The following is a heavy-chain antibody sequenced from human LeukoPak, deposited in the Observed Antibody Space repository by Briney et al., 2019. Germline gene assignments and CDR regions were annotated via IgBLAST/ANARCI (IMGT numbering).Heavy chain of an antibody. CDR2: IYASGST. D-gene: IGHD2-2*01. CDR3: ARTRAYCSSDDCYGSPGYYHYGMDV. J-gene: IGHJ6*02. Sequence: SETLSLTCTVSGGSISSDYWSWIRQPAGKGLEWIGRIYASGSTNYNPSLRSRITMSVDTSKNQFSLKLRSVTAADTAVYYCARTRAYCSSDDCYGSPGYYHYGMDVWGQGTTVTVSS. V-gene: IGHV4-4*07. CDR1: GGSISSDY.